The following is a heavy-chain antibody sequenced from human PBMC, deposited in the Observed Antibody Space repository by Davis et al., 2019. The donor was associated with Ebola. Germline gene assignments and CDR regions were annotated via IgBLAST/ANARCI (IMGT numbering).Heavy chain of an antibody. D-gene: IGHD2-15*01. J-gene: IGHJ6*02. V-gene: IGHV4-34*01. Sequence: MPSETLSLTCAVYGGSFSDYFWSWIRQPPGKGLEWIGETSHSGYTNYSPSLMSRVTISVDTSKNQFSLKLSSVTAADTAVYFCARQGCSSSSCSLGYYYYYGMDVWGQGTTVTVSS. CDR2: TSHSGYT. CDR1: GGSFSDYF. CDR3: ARQGCSSSSCSLGYYYYYGMDV.